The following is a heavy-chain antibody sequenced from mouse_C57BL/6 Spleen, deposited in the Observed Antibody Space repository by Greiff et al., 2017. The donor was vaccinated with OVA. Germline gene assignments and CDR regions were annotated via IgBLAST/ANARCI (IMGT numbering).Heavy chain of an antibody. D-gene: IGHD1-3*01. Sequence: QVQLQQPGAELVKPGASVKLSCKASGYTFTSYWMHWVKQRPGQGLEWIGMIHPNSGSTNYNEKFKSKATLTVDKSSSTAYMQLSSLTSDDSAVYYCARSEESNYGYFDVWGTGTTVTVSS. CDR1: GYTFTSYW. J-gene: IGHJ1*03. CDR2: IHPNSGST. CDR3: ARSEESNYGYFDV. V-gene: IGHV1-64*01.